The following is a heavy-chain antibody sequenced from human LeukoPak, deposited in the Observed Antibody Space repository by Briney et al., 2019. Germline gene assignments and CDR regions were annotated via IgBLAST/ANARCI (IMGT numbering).Heavy chain of an antibody. Sequence: PGGSLRLSCAASGFTFSSYDMHWVRQATGKGLEWVSAIGTAGDTYYPGSVKGRFTISRENAKNSLYLQMNSLRAGDTAVYYCARGPDYYDSSGFVDYWGQGTLVTVSS. J-gene: IGHJ4*02. CDR2: IGTAGDT. D-gene: IGHD3-22*01. CDR1: GFTFSSYD. V-gene: IGHV3-13*01. CDR3: ARGPDYYDSSGFVDY.